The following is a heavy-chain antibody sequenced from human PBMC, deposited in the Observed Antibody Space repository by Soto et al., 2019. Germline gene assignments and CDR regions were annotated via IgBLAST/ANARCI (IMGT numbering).Heavy chain of an antibody. D-gene: IGHD3-22*01. CDR2: ISAYNGNT. CDR1: GYTFTSYG. J-gene: IGHJ4*02. CDR3: ARDSSLDSSGYYGY. Sequence: GASVKVSCKASGYTFTSYGISWVRQAPGQGLEWMGWISAYNGNTNYAQKLQGRVTMTTDTSTSTAYMELRSLRSDDTAVYYCARDSSLDSSGYYGYWGQGTLVTVSS. V-gene: IGHV1-18*04.